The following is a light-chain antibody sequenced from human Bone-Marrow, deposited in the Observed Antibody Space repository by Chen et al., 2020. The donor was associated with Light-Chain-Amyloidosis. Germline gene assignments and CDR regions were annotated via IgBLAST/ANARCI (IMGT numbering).Light chain of an antibody. CDR1: DLASKS. V-gene: IGLV3-21*01. J-gene: IGLJ3*02. Sequence: SYVLTQPPSVSVASGQTASLSCGGGDLASKSVHWYQQRPGQAPVLVMYNDDDRPSGIPERFSGSNSGRAATLTITRVEAGDEADYYCQVWDTRSDQKVFSGGTRLTVL. CDR3: QVWDTRSDQKV. CDR2: NDD.